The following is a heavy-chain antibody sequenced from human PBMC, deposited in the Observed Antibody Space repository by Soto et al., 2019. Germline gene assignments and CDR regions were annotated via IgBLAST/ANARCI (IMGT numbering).Heavy chain of an antibody. V-gene: IGHV1-2*02. J-gene: IGHJ3*02. Sequence: QMQLVQSGTEVTKPGASVKVSCKASGYTFSDYYIHWVRQAPGQGLECMGWMNANSGAATPAQKFRGRVTMTRDTSISTAYVELSRVTSDDTAVYYCARDGVYGGKNVFDIWGQGTEVTVSS. CDR1: GYTFSDYY. CDR3: ARDGVYGGKNVFDI. D-gene: IGHD4-17*01. CDR2: MNANSGAA.